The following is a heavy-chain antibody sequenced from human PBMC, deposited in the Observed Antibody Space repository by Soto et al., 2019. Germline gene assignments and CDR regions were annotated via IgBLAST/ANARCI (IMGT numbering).Heavy chain of an antibody. V-gene: IGHV1-69*13. D-gene: IGHD3-22*01. Sequence: SVKVSCKASGGTFSSYAISWVRQAPGQGLEWMGGIIPIFGTANYAQKFQGRVTITADESTGTAYMELSSLRSEDTAVYYCARAVFTMIVVVITGAFDIWGQGTMVTVSS. CDR3: ARAVFTMIVVVITGAFDI. J-gene: IGHJ3*02. CDR1: GGTFSSYA. CDR2: IIPIFGTA.